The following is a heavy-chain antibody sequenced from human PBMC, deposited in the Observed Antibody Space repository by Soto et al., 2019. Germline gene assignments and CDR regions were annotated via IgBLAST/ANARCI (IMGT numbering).Heavy chain of an antibody. Sequence: ASETLSLTCTVSDDSISSYYWNWIRQPAGKGLEWIGRIYTSGSTNYNSSLKSRVTMSIDTSKNQFSLKLSSVTAADTAVYYCAREISMALNYWGQGTLVTVSS. CDR2: IYTSGST. CDR3: AREISMALNY. J-gene: IGHJ4*02. D-gene: IGHD3-10*01. V-gene: IGHV4-4*07. CDR1: DDSISSYY.